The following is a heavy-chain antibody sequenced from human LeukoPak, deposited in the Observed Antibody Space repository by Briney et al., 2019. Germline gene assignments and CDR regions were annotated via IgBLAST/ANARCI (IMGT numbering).Heavy chain of an antibody. V-gene: IGHV1-18*01. CDR1: GYTFTSYG. CDR3: ARDRDRRGSYPNWFDP. J-gene: IGHJ5*02. CDR2: ISAYNGNT. D-gene: IGHD1-26*01. Sequence: ASVKVSCKASGYTFTSYGISWVRQAPRQGLEWMGWISAYNGNTNYAQKLQGRVTMTTDTSTSTAYMELRSLRSDDTAVYYCARDRDRRGSYPNWFDPWGQGTLVTVSS.